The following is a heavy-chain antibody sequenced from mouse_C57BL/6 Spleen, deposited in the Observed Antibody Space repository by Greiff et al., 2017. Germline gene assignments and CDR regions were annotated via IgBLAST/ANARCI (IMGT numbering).Heavy chain of an antibody. CDR2: ISSGGSYT. V-gene: IGHV5-6*01. D-gene: IGHD2-14*01. J-gene: IGHJ3*01. Sequence: EVQLVESGGDLVMPGGSLKLSCAASGFTFSSYGMSWVRQTPDKRLEWVATISSGGSYTYYPDSVKGRFTFSRDNAKNTLYMQMSSLKSEDTAMYYCARQGYVAWFAYWGQGTLVTVSA. CDR3: ARQGYVAWFAY. CDR1: GFTFSSYG.